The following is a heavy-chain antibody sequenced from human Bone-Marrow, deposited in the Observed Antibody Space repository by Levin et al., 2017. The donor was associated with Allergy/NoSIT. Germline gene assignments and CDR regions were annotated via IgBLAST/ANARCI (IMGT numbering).Heavy chain of an antibody. D-gene: IGHD2-15*01. J-gene: IGHJ4*02. CDR2: ISSSSSYI. CDR3: ARAFRKGSSY. V-gene: IGHV3-21*01. Sequence: GESLKISCAASGFTFSNYSMNWVRQAPGKGLEWVSSISSSSSYIYYADSVKGRFTISRDNAKNSLYLQMNSLRAEDTAVYYCARAFRKGSSYWGQGTLVTVSS. CDR1: GFTFSNYS.